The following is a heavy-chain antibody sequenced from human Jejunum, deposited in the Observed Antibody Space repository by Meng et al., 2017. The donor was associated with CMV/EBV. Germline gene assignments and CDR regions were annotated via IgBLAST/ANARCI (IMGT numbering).Heavy chain of an antibody. Sequence: ASGFNFSSYTMNWVRQAPGKGLEWVSSISSGSSFKFYTNSVKGRFTVSRDNAQNYLYLQMDSLRAEDTAVYYCARDRGWTADVDYWGQGTLVTVSS. D-gene: IGHD3/OR15-3a*01. CDR2: ISSGSSFK. J-gene: IGHJ4*02. CDR1: GFNFSSYT. CDR3: ARDRGWTADVDY. V-gene: IGHV3-21*06.